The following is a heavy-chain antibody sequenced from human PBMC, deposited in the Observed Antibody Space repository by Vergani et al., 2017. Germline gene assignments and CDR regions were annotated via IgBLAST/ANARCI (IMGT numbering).Heavy chain of an antibody. CDR2: IYYSGST. D-gene: IGHD3-10*01. J-gene: IGHJ4*02. Sequence: QVQLQESGPGLVKPSETLSLTCTVSGGSISSYYWSWIRQPPVKGLEWIGYIYYSGSTNYNPSLKSRVTISVDTSKNQFSLKLSSVTAADTAVYYCARGRGPGSGRMDYWGQGTLVTVSS. CDR1: GGSISSYY. CDR3: ARGRGPGSGRMDY. V-gene: IGHV4-59*01.